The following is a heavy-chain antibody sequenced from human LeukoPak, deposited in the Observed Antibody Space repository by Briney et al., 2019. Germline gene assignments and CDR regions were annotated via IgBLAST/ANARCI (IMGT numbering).Heavy chain of an antibody. CDR2: IYPGDSDT. CDR1: GYSFTTYW. V-gene: IGHV5-51*01. J-gene: IGHJ6*02. Sequence: GESLKISCEGSGYSFTTYWIGWVRQMPGIGLELMGIIYPGDSDTKYSASFQGQVTISAHKSISTAYLQWSSLKASDTAMYYCARLEHSDGKSYGMNVWGQGTTVTVSS. D-gene: IGHD1/OR15-1a*01. CDR3: ARLEHSDGKSYGMNV.